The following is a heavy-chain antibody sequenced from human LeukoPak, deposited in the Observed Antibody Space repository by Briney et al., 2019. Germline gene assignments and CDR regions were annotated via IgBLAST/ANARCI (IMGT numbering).Heavy chain of an antibody. CDR1: GFTFSSYG. J-gene: IGHJ4*02. D-gene: IGHD2-2*01. CDR2: IWYDGSK. V-gene: IGHV3-33*01. Sequence: GGSLRLSCAASGFTFSSYGMHWVRQAPGKGLEWVAVIWYDGSKYYADSVKGRFTISRDNSKNTLYLQMNSLRAEDTAVYYCVREGYCSSTSCYYFDYWGQGTLVTVSS. CDR3: VREGYCSSTSCYYFDY.